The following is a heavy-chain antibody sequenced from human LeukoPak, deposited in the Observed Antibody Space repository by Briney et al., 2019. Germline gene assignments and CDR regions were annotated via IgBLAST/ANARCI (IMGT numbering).Heavy chain of an antibody. CDR3: ARAYDYSHHFDY. V-gene: IGHV4-59*01. CDR1: GGSISSYY. J-gene: IGHJ4*02. CDR2: IYYSGST. Sequence: PSETLSLTCTVSGGSISSYYWSWIRQPPGKGLEWIGYIYYSGSTNYNPSLKSRVTISVDTSKNQFSLKLSSVTAADTAVYYCARAYDYSHHFDYWGQGTLVTVSS. D-gene: IGHD4-11*01.